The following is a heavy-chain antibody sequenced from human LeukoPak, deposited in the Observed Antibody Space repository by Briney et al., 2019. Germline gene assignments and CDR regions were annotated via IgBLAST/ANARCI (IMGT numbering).Heavy chain of an antibody. D-gene: IGHD3-3*01. J-gene: IGHJ3*02. V-gene: IGHV3-48*03. CDR1: GFNLRSYE. CDR3: ARDWRFVEWLSPGSGAFDI. Sequence: GGSLRLSCAASGFNLRSYEMNWVRPAPGKGLEGVSYISRSGSTIYYADSVKGRFTISRDNSENTLYLQSNSLRAEVTAVYYCARDWRFVEWLSPGSGAFDIWGQGTMVTVSS. CDR2: ISRSGSTI.